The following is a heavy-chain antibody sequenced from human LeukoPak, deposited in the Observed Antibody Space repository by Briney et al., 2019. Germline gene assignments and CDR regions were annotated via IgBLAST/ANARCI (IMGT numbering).Heavy chain of an antibody. CDR1: GYSISSGYY. Sequence: SETLSLTCTVSGYSISSGYYWGWIRQPPGKGLEWIGSIYHSGSTYYNPSLKSRVTISVDTSKNQFSLKLSSVTAADTAVYYCASLRRDSIAAAGTIDYWGQGTLVTVSS. CDR3: ASLRRDSIAAAGTIDY. J-gene: IGHJ4*02. V-gene: IGHV4-38-2*02. D-gene: IGHD6-13*01. CDR2: IYHSGST.